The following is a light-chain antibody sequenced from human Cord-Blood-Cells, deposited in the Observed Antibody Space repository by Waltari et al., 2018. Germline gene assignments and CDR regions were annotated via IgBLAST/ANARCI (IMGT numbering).Light chain of an antibody. J-gene: IGKJ4*01. CDR1: QRVSSS. Sequence: EIVLTHSPSTLSLSPGERATLSCRASQRVSSSLAWYQQKPGQAPRLLIYDTSNRATGIPARFSGSVSVTDFTFTISSLEPEDFAVYYCQQRSNWPPLTFGGGTKVEIK. V-gene: IGKV3-11*01. CDR3: QQRSNWPPLT. CDR2: DTS.